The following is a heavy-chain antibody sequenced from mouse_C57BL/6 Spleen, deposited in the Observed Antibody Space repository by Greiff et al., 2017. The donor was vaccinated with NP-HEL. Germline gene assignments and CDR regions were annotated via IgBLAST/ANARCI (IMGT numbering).Heavy chain of an antibody. Sequence: EVKLQESGAELVRPGASVKLSCTASGFNIKDYYMHWVKQRPEQGLEWIGRIDPEDGDTEYAPKFQGKATMTADTSSNTAYLQLSSLTSEDTAVYYCTRGTTVVAGYYFDYWGQGTTLTVSS. D-gene: IGHD1-1*01. V-gene: IGHV14-1*01. CDR3: TRGTTVVAGYYFDY. J-gene: IGHJ2*01. CDR2: IDPEDGDT. CDR1: GFNIKDYY.